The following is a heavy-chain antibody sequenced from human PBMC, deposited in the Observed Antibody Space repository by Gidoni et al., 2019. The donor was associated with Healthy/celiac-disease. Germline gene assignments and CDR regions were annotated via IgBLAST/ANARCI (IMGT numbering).Heavy chain of an antibody. V-gene: IGHV4-34*01. Sequence: QVQLQQWGAGLLKPSETLSLTCAVYGGSFSGYYWGWIRQPPGKGMEWIGEINHSGSTNYNPSLKSRVTIAVDTSKNQFSLKLSSVTAADTAVYYCARIRQIAARPRYFDLWGRGTLVTVSS. D-gene: IGHD6-6*01. J-gene: IGHJ2*01. CDR2: INHSGST. CDR1: GGSFSGYY. CDR3: ARIRQIAARPRYFDL.